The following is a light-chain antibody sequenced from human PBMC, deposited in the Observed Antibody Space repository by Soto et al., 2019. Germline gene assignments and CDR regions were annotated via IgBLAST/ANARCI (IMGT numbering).Light chain of an antibody. Sequence: DTQMTQSPSTLSASVGDRVTIICRASQSISSWLAWYQQKPGKAPKLLIYKASSLESGVPSRFSGSGSGTEFTLTISSLQPDDLATYYCPQYISYPWTFGQGTKVEIK. CDR1: QSISSW. J-gene: IGKJ1*01. CDR3: PQYISYPWT. V-gene: IGKV1-5*03. CDR2: KAS.